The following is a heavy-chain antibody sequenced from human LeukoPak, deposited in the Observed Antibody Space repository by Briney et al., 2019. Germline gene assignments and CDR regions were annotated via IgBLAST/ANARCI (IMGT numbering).Heavy chain of an antibody. D-gene: IGHD3-22*01. CDR2: IKQDGSEK. CDR3: ANYYDSSGYYS. CDR1: GFTFSTYW. V-gene: IGHV3-7*02. J-gene: IGHJ4*02. Sequence: GGSLRLSCAASGFTFSTYWMSWVRQAPGKGLEWVANIKQDGSEKNYVDSVKGRFTISRDNAKNSLYLQMNSLRAEDTAVYYCANYYDSSGYYSWGQGTLDTVSS.